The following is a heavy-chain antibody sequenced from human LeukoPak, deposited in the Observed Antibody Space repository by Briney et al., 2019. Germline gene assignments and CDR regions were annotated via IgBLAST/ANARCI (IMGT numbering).Heavy chain of an antibody. CDR3: ARDLYRIVVVPHYFDY. Sequence: PGGSLRLSCAGSGFTFRTYSMNWVRQAPGKGLEWVSSISSSSSYIYYADSVKGRFTISRDNARNSLYLQMNSLRAEDTAVYYCARDLYRIVVVPHYFDYWGQGTLVTVSS. J-gene: IGHJ4*02. CDR1: GFTFRTYS. D-gene: IGHD3-22*01. CDR2: ISSSSSYI. V-gene: IGHV3-21*01.